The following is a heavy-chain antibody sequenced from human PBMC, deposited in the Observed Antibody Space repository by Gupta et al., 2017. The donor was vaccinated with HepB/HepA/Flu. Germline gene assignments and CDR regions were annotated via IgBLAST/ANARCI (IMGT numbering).Heavy chain of an antibody. J-gene: IGHJ5*02. CDR1: GLSFNDYA. D-gene: IGHD6-6*01. CDR2: INGESGST. Sequence: EVQLVESGGGVVQPGGSLRLSCAVSGLSFNDYAIHWVRQVPGKGLEWVALINGESGSTFYADSVKGRFTVSRDNSKNFLYLQMNSLRTEDTALYYCTRDTSINLSVPMWANIWFDPWGQGTLVTVSS. CDR3: TRDTSINLSVPMWANIWFDP. V-gene: IGHV3-43*02.